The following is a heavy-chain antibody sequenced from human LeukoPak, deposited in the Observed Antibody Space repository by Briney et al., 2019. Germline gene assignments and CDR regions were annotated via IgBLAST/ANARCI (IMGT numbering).Heavy chain of an antibody. D-gene: IGHD3/OR15-3a*01. V-gene: IGHV3-30*01. CDR1: GFSFSYYA. CDR2: ISYDGSNK. CDR3: ARDTDWFETIQYYFDL. Sequence: GGSLRLSCAASGFSFSYYAMHWVRQAPGKGLEWVALISYDGSNKDYADSVKGRFTISRDNSKNTLFLHMNSLRAEDTAVYYCARDTDWFETIQYYFDLWGQGTLVTVSS. J-gene: IGHJ4*02.